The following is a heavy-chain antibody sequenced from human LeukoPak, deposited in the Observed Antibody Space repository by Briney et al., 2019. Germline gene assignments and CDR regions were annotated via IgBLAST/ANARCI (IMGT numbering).Heavy chain of an antibody. J-gene: IGHJ4*02. CDR3: ARGGIQLWLSYFDY. CDR2: INHSGST. CDR1: GGSFSGYY. V-gene: IGHV4-34*01. Sequence: PSETLSLTCAVYGGSFSGYYWSWIRRPPGKGLEWIGEINHSGSTNYNPSLKSRVTISVDTSKNQFSLKLSSVTAADTAVYYCARGGIQLWLSYFDYWGQGTLVTVPS. D-gene: IGHD5-18*01.